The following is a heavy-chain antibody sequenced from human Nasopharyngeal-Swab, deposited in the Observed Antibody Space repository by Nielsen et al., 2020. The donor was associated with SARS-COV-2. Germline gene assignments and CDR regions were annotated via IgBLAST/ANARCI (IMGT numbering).Heavy chain of an antibody. D-gene: IGHD6-13*01. CDR1: GGSVSDYH. J-gene: IGHJ4*02. CDR2: IFHSGSA. CDR3: ARSSWFWDLDY. Sequence: SETLSLTCAVYGGSVSDYHWSWIRQPPGKGLEWIGSIFHSGSAYYSPSLQRRVTLSVDPSKNHFSLKLSSVTAADTAIYYCARSSWFWDLDYWGQGTLVPVSA. V-gene: IGHV4-34*12.